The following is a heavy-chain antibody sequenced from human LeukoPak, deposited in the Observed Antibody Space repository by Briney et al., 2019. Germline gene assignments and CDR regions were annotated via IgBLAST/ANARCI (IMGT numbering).Heavy chain of an antibody. V-gene: IGHV3-23*01. CDR2: IGGSGGVT. D-gene: IGHD3-10*01. CDR3: ARHGFGVFGGY. CDR1: GFTFSSYA. J-gene: IGHJ4*02. Sequence: PGGSLRLSCAASGFTFSSYAMSWVRQAPGKGLEWVSGIGGSGGVTDHADSVKGRFTISRDNSKNTLYLQMNSLRAEDTAVYYCARHGFGVFGGYWGQGTLVTVSS.